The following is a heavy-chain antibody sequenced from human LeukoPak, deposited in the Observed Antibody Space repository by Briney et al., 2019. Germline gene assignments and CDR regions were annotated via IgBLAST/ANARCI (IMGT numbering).Heavy chain of an antibody. V-gene: IGHV3-23*01. CDR1: GFTFRSYA. Sequence: GASLRLSCAASGFTFRSYAMDWVRQAPGKGLEWVSAVSGSGSFTFYADSVKGRFTISRDNSKNTLYLQMNSLRADDTAMYYCARDKSGDPYWYFDLWGRGTQVTVSS. D-gene: IGHD2-21*02. J-gene: IGHJ2*01. CDR3: ARDKSGDPYWYFDL. CDR2: VSGSGSFT.